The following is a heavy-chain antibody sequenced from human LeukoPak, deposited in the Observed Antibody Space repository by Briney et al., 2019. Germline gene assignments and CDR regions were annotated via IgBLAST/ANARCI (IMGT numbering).Heavy chain of an antibody. CDR2: IYYSGST. CDR3: ARRLSRLYCSSTSCSKTYFDY. V-gene: IGHV4-59*12. J-gene: IGHJ4*02. CDR1: GGSISSYH. D-gene: IGHD2-2*01. Sequence: PSETLSLTCIVSGGSISSYHWGWIRQPPGKGLEWIGYIYYSGSTNYNPSLKSRVTISVDTSKNQFSLKLSSVTAADTAVYYCARRLSRLYCSSTSCSKTYFDYWGQGTLVTVSS.